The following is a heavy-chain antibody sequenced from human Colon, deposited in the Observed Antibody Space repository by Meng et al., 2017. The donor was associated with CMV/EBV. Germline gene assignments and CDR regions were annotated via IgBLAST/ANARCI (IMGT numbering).Heavy chain of an antibody. CDR3: ATITGSKVY. V-gene: IGHV3-21*01. Sequence: GGSLRLSCAASGFTFSSYGMNWVRQAPGRGLEWVASIVTTGSAVYYADSVKGRFTISRDNAKNSLYLQMSSLRAEDTAVYYCATITGSKVYWGQGTLVTVSS. CDR1: GFTFSSYG. J-gene: IGHJ4*02. D-gene: IGHD1-20*01. CDR2: IVTTGSAV.